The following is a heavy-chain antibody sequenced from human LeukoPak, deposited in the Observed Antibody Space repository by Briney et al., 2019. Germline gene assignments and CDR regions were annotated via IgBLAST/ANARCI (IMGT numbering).Heavy chain of an antibody. Sequence: PGGSLRLSCAASGFTFSNYAMSWVRQAPGKGLEWVSAISGSGGSTYYADSVKGRFTISRDNSKNTLYLQMNSLRAEDTAVYYCAKETRYYYDSSGSMDVWGKGTTVTVSS. CDR2: ISGSGGST. V-gene: IGHV3-23*01. CDR3: AKETRYYYDSSGSMDV. CDR1: GFTFSNYA. J-gene: IGHJ6*03. D-gene: IGHD3-22*01.